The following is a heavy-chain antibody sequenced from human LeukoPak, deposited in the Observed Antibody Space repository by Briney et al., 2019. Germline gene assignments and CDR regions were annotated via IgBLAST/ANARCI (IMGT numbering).Heavy chain of an antibody. D-gene: IGHD2-15*01. V-gene: IGHV3-53*01. CDR3: ARDNGWSADF. Sequence: GGSLGLSCAASGFTVSSSYMSWVRQAPGKGLEWVSVIYSGGSTYYADSVKGRFTISRDNSKNSLYLQMNSLRAEDTAIYYCARDNGWSADFWGQGTLVTVSS. CDR2: IYSGGST. J-gene: IGHJ4*02. CDR1: GFTVSSSY.